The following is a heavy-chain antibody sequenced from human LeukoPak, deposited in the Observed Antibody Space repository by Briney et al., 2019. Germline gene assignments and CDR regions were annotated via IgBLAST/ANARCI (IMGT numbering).Heavy chain of an antibody. Sequence: ASVKVSCKASGYTFTGYYMHWVRQAPGQGLEWMGWINPNSGGTNYAQKFQGRVTMTRDTSISTAYMELSRLRSDDTAVYYCARVHMRVVPAAIGYWGQGTLVTVSS. CDR3: ARVHMRVVPAAIGY. J-gene: IGHJ4*02. CDR1: GYTFTGYY. V-gene: IGHV1-2*02. CDR2: INPNSGGT. D-gene: IGHD2-2*01.